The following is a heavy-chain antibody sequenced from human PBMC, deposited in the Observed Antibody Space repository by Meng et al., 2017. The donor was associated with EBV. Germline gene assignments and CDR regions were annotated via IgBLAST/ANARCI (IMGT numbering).Heavy chain of an antibody. V-gene: IGHV4-4*02. Sequence: QVQLQESGPGLVKPSGXLSLTCAVSGGSISSSNWWSWVRQPPGKGLEWIGEIYHSGSTNYNPSLKSRVTVSVDKSKNQFSLKLSSVTAADTAVYYCARDRGGYYDSSGYYADWGQGTLVTVSS. J-gene: IGHJ4*02. CDR1: GGSISSSNW. CDR3: ARDRGGYYDSSGYYAD. D-gene: IGHD3-22*01. CDR2: IYHSGST.